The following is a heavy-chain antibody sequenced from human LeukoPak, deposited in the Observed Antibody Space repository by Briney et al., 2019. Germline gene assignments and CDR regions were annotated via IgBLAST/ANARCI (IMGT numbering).Heavy chain of an antibody. D-gene: IGHD1-26*01. Sequence: SQTLSLTCTVSGGSISSGSYYWSWIRQPAGKGLEWIGRIYTSGSTNYNPSLKSRVTISVDTSKNQFSLKLSSVTAADTAVYYCARWEGVWDYFDYWGQGTLVTVSS. V-gene: IGHV4-61*02. CDR3: ARWEGVWDYFDY. CDR1: GGSISSGSYY. J-gene: IGHJ4*02. CDR2: IYTSGST.